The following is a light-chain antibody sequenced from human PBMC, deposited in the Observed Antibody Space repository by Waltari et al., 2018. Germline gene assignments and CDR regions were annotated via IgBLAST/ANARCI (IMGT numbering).Light chain of an antibody. CDR2: DVM. CDR3: SSYTSTNTII. V-gene: IGLV2-14*03. CDR1: GSDIGYYNF. Sequence: QSALPPSASVSGSPGQSITISCTGTGSDIGYYNFLYWSQQNPGKAPKLLIFDVMRWSSGVSHRFSCSKSGNKASLTISGLQAEDEADYYCSSYTSTNTIIFGGGTKVTVL. J-gene: IGLJ2*01.